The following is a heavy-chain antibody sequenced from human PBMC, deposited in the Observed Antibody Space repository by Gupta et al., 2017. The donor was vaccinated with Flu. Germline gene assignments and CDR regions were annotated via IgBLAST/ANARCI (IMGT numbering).Heavy chain of an antibody. V-gene: IGHV1-18*01. Sequence: QVQLVQSGAEVKKPGASVKVSCKASGYTFTSYGISWVRQAPGQGLEWMGWISAYNGNTDYAQKVQGRVTMTTDASTSTAYMELRSLRSDDTAVYYCARTDYYDSSGYNDYWGQGTLVTVSS. CDR1: GYTFTSYG. CDR3: ARTDYYDSSGYNDY. D-gene: IGHD3-22*01. J-gene: IGHJ4*02. CDR2: ISAYNGNT.